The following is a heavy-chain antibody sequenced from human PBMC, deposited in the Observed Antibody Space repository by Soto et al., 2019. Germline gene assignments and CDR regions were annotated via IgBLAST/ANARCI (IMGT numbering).Heavy chain of an antibody. CDR3: ARVTTFYDILTSSYALNYFDY. D-gene: IGHD3-9*01. J-gene: IGHJ4*02. CDR2: IYAGGNT. Sequence: HPGGSLRLSCAASGFSVTSNYMTWVRQAPGKGLECVSVIYAGGNTYYPDSVKGRFTISSDNSKNTLFLQMNNLRAEDTAVYYCARVTTFYDILTSSYALNYFDYWGQGTRVTVS. CDR1: GFSVTSNY. V-gene: IGHV3-53*01.